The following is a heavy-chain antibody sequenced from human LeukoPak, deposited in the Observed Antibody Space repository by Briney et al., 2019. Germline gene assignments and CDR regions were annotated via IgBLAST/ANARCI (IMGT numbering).Heavy chain of an antibody. V-gene: IGHV3-21*01. J-gene: IGHJ4*02. CDR1: GFTFSRYS. CDR3: ARVTEAPYYFDY. CDR2: ISSSSSYI. Sequence: GGSLRLSCAASGFTFSRYSMNWVRQAPGKGLEWVSSISSSSSYIYYADSVKGRFTISRDNAKNSLYLQMNSLRAEDTAVYYCARVTEAPYYFDYWGQGTLVTVSS.